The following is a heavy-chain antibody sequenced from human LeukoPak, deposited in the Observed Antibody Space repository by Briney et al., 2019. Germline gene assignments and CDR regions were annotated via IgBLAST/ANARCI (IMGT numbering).Heavy chain of an antibody. J-gene: IGHJ4*02. D-gene: IGHD3-22*01. CDR1: GGTFISYA. V-gene: IGHV1-69*05. CDR2: IIPIFGTA. Sequence: SVKVSCKASGGTFISYAISWVRQAPGQGLEWMGRIIPIFGTANYAQKFQGRVTITTDESTSTAYMELGSLRSEDTAVCYCARSSGDSSGPLSYWGQGTLVTVSS. CDR3: ARSSGDSSGPLSY.